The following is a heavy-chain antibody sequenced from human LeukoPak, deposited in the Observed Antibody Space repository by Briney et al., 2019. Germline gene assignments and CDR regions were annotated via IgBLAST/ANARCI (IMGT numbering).Heavy chain of an antibody. CDR1: GFTFSSST. D-gene: IGHD4/OR15-4a*01. J-gene: IGHJ5*02. CDR3: VRIPNSANFPNWFDP. Sequence: PGGSLRLSCAASGFTFSSSTMNWVRRAPGKGLEWVSSISSSSDYIYYADSVKGRFTISRDNAKNSLYLQMNCLRAEDTAVYYRVRIPNSANFPNWFDPWGQGTLVTVSS. V-gene: IGHV3-21*01. CDR2: ISSSSDYI.